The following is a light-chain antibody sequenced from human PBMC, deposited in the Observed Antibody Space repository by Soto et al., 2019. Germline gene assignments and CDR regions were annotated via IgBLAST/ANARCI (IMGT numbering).Light chain of an antibody. Sequence: EILMTQFPATLSVSPGERATLSCRASQSVSHNLAWYQQKPGQAPRLLFYGASTRATGIPARFSGSGSGTDFTITISSLQSEDFAVYYCQQSNNWPYTFGQGTKLEIK. CDR3: QQSNNWPYT. J-gene: IGKJ2*01. CDR2: GAS. V-gene: IGKV3-15*01. CDR1: QSVSHN.